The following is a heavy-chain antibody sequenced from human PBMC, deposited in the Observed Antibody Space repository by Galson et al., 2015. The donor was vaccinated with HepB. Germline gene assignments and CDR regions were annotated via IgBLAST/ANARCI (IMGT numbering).Heavy chain of an antibody. J-gene: IGHJ4*02. CDR1: RYTFTGYY. Sequence: SVKVSCKASRYTFTGYYMHWARQAPGQGLEWMGRINPNSGDTNYAQKFQGRVTMTRDTSISTAYMELSRLRSDDTAVYYCASKGSSGWAPFDYWGQGTLVTVSS. CDR2: INPNSGDT. V-gene: IGHV1-2*06. D-gene: IGHD6-19*01. CDR3: ASKGSSGWAPFDY.